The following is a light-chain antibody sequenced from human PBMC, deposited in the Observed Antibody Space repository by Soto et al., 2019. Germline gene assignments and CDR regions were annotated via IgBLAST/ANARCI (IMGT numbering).Light chain of an antibody. CDR3: QQYGANSPWT. Sequence: DIQETQSPSTLSASVGDRVTISCRASQNINDLLAWYQQKSGKAPKVLIYKASSLESGVPSRFSGSGSGTEFTLTISSLQTEDFATYYCQQYGANSPWTFGQGTKVEIK. J-gene: IGKJ1*01. V-gene: IGKV1-5*03. CDR2: KAS. CDR1: QNINDL.